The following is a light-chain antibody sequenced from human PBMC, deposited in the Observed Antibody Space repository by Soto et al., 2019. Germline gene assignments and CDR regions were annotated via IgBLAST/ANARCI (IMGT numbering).Light chain of an antibody. CDR2: AAS. V-gene: IGKV1-12*01. Sequence: DIQMTHSPSTLPSSVVYRVTITCRASQGISRWLAWYQQKPGRAPKLLIYAASNLQTGVPSRFSGSGSGTDFALTITSLQAEDFATYHCQQAYNFPFTFGPGTKVDIK. CDR3: QQAYNFPFT. J-gene: IGKJ3*01. CDR1: QGISRW.